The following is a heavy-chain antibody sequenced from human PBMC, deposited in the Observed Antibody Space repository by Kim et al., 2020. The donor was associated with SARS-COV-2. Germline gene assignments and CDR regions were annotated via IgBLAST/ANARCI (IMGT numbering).Heavy chain of an antibody. D-gene: IGHD3-3*01. CDR2: ISSSSSTI. CDR3: ARASYYDFCSAYTFDY. CDR1: GFTFSSYS. Sequence: GGSLRLSCAASGFTFSSYSMNWVRQAPGKGLEWVSYISSSSSTIYYADSVKGRFTISRDNAKNSLYLQMNSLRDEDTSVYYCARASYYDFCSAYTFDYWSQVTLVTGSS. V-gene: IGHV3-48*02. J-gene: IGHJ4*02.